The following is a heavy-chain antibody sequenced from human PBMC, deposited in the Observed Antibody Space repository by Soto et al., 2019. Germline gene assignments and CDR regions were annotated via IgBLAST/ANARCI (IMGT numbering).Heavy chain of an antibody. Sequence: ASVKVSCKASGYTFTSYGISWVRQAPGQGLEWMGWISAYNGNTNYAQKLQGRVTMTTDTSTSTAYMELRSLRSDDTAVYYCARARALGYCSGGSCYSGYWGQGTLVIVS. CDR2: ISAYNGNT. CDR3: ARARALGYCSGGSCYSGY. V-gene: IGHV1-18*04. J-gene: IGHJ4*02. D-gene: IGHD2-15*01. CDR1: GYTFTSYG.